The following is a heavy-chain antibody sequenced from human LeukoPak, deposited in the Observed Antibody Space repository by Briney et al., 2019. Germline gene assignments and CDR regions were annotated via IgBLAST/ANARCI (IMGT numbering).Heavy chain of an antibody. D-gene: IGHD2-15*01. Sequence: ASVKVSCKASGYTFTGYYMHWVRQAPGQGLEWMGWINPNSGGTNYAQKFQGRVTMTRDTSISTAYMELSRLRSDDMAVYYCASGTGIVVVVAATFDYWGQGTLVTVSS. CDR1: GYTFTGYY. CDR2: INPNSGGT. CDR3: ASGTGIVVVVAATFDY. V-gene: IGHV1-2*02. J-gene: IGHJ4*02.